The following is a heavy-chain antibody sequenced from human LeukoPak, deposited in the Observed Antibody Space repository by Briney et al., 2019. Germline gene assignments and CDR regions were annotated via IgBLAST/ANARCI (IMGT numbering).Heavy chain of an antibody. J-gene: IGHJ4*02. V-gene: IGHV3-74*01. CDR1: GFTFSNYW. CDR2: INDDGSAT. Sequence: GGSLRLSCAASGFTFSNYWMHWVRQVPGKGLVWVSRINDDGSATFYADSVKGRFTISRDNAKNSLYLQMNSLRAEDTAVYYCARVYDSSGYYFDYWGQGTLVTVSS. CDR3: ARVYDSSGYYFDY. D-gene: IGHD3-22*01.